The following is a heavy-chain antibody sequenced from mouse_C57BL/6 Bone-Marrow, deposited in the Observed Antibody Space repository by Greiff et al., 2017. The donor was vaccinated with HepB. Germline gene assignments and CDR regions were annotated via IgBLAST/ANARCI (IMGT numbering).Heavy chain of an antibody. CDR2: INYDGSST. V-gene: IGHV5-16*01. Sequence: EVHLVESEGGLVQPGSSMKLSCTASGFTFSDYYMAWVRQVPEKGLEWVANINYDGSSTYYLDSLKSRFIISRDNAKNILYLQMSSLKSEDTATYYCARDGADWYFDVWGTGTTVTVSS. J-gene: IGHJ1*03. CDR1: GFTFSDYY. CDR3: ARDGADWYFDV.